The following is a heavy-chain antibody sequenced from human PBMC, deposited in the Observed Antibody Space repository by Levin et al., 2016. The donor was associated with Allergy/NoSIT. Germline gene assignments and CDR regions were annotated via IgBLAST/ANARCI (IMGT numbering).Heavy chain of an antibody. D-gene: IGHD1-1*01. CDR3: ARHESSLDRPWEYYYMDV. V-gene: IGHV4-39*01. Sequence: SETLSLTCTVSGGSISSSSYYWGWIRQPPGKGLEWIGSIYYTGNAYYSPSLKSRVTISVDTSKNQFSLKLNSVTAADTAVYYCARHESSLDRPWEYYYMDVWGKGTTVTVSS. J-gene: IGHJ6*03. CDR1: GGSISSSSYY. CDR2: IYYTGNA.